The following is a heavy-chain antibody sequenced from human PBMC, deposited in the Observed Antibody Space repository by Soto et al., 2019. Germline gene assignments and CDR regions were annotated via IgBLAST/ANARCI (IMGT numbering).Heavy chain of an antibody. CDR1: GFTFSSYG. CDR3: ARDAGRLTKTPYYFDY. V-gene: IGHV3-33*01. Sequence: GESLKISCAASGFTFSSYGMHWVRQAPDKGLEWVAVIWYDGSNKYYADSVKGRFTISRDNSKNTLYLQMNSLRAEDTAVYYCARDAGRLTKTPYYFDYWGQGTLVTVSS. J-gene: IGHJ4*02. CDR2: IWYDGSNK. D-gene: IGHD6-13*01.